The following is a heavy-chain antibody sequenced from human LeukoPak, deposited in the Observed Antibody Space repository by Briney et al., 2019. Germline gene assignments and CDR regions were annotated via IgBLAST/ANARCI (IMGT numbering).Heavy chain of an antibody. D-gene: IGHD4-17*01. CDR3: ARHTRFYGMDV. Sequence: PSEILSLTCTVSGYSISSGYYWSWIRQPPGKGLEWIGYIYYSGSTNYNPSLKSRVTISVDTSKNQFSLKLSSVTAADTAVYYCARHTRFYGMDVWGQGTTVTVSS. V-gene: IGHV4-59*08. CDR1: GYSISSGYY. J-gene: IGHJ6*02. CDR2: IYYSGST.